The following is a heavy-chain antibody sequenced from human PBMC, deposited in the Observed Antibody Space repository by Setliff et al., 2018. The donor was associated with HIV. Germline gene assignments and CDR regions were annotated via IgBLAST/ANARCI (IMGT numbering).Heavy chain of an antibody. V-gene: IGHV1-3*01. CDR2: INAGEGNT. Sequence: RASVKVSCKASGYTFSNYAMHWVRQAPGQRLEWMGWINAGEGNTNYAQRLQGRVTVTTDTSTSTAYMELRSLRSDDTAVYFCARVGPFAFDSSGYAEFWGQGTLVTVSS. CDR3: ARVGPFAFDSSGYAEF. J-gene: IGHJ4*02. CDR1: GYTFSNYA. D-gene: IGHD3-22*01.